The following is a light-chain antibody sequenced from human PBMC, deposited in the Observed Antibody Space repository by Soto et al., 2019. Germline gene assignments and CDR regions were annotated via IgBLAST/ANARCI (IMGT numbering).Light chain of an antibody. CDR1: QSVSFN. V-gene: IGKV3-15*01. CDR3: QQYNSWPPIFT. J-gene: IGKJ3*01. Sequence: ERVMTQSPATLSVFPGERATLSCRASQSVSFNLAWYQQKPGQAPRLLIYGASTRATGIPARFSGSGSGTEFTLTISSLQSEDFAVYYCQQYNSWPPIFTFGPGTKVDVK. CDR2: GAS.